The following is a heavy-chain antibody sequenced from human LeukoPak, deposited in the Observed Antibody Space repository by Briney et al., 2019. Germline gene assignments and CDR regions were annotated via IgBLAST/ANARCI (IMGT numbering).Heavy chain of an antibody. D-gene: IGHD3-10*01. Sequence: SETLSLTCTVSGGSISSYYWSWIRQPPGKGLEWIGYIYTSGSTNYNPSLKSRVTISVDTSKNQFSLKLSSVTAADTAVYYCARHLRITMVRGVIITSGLDYWGQGTLVTVSS. J-gene: IGHJ4*02. CDR3: ARHLRITMVRGVIITSGLDY. CDR2: IYTSGST. V-gene: IGHV4-4*09. CDR1: GGSISSYY.